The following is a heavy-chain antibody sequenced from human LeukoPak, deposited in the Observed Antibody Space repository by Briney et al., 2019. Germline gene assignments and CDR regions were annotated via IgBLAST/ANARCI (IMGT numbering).Heavy chain of an antibody. CDR3: SPYSSSSGVDY. Sequence: GGSLRLSCAASGLSVSSNYMSWVREAPGKGLEWVSVIYSGGSAYFEDSLTGRCTISRDNSKNTLYLQMNSLRAEDTAVYYCSPYSSSSGVDYWGQGTPVTVSS. J-gene: IGHJ4*02. V-gene: IGHV3-53*01. CDR1: GLSVSSNY. CDR2: IYSGGSA. D-gene: IGHD6-6*01.